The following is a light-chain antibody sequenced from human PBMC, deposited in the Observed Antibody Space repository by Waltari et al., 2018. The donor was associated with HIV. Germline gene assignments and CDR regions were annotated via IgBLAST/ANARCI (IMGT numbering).Light chain of an antibody. CDR3: GTWDNNLSAWV. CDR1: TSNIGNSY. V-gene: IGLV1-51*02. CDR2: ENN. Sequence: QSVLTQPPSVSAAPGQKVTISCPGSTSNIGNSYVSWYQQLPGTAPKLVIYENNKRPSGIPDRFSGSKSGTSATLGITGLQTGDEADYYCGTWDNNLSAWVFGGGTKLTVL. J-gene: IGLJ3*02.